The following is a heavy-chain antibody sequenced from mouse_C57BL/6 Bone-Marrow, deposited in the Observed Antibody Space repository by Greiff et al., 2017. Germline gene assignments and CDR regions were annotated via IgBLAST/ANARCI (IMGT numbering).Heavy chain of an antibody. CDR1: GYTFTSYG. CDR3: ARPYGSSYNY. J-gene: IGHJ2*01. V-gene: IGHV1-81*01. D-gene: IGHD1-1*01. Sequence: QVQLKESGAELARPGASVKLSCKASGYTFTSYGISWVKQRPGQGLEWIGEIYPRSGNTYYNEKFKGKATLTADKSSSTAYMELRSLTSADSAVYFCARPYGSSYNYWGQGTTLTVSS. CDR2: IYPRSGNT.